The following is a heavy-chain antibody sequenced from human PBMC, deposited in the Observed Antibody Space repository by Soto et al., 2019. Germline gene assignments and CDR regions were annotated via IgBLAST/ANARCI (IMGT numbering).Heavy chain of an antibody. CDR2: VSHSGST. J-gene: IGHJ6*03. CDR3: ARGPYGSGIRSPYYFYYMGV. D-gene: IGHD3-10*01. V-gene: IGHV4-34*01. Sequence: QVQLQEWGAGLLKPTETLSLTCAVYGGSFSGYYWSWIRQPPGKGLEWIGEVSHSGSTNYNPSLKRRVTLSVDTSKSQFSLKLSSVTAADTAVYYCARGPYGSGIRSPYYFYYMGVWGKGTTVTVSS. CDR1: GGSFSGYY.